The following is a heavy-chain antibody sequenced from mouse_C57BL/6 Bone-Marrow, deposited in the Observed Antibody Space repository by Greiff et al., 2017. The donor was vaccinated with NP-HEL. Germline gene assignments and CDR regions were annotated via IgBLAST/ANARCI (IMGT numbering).Heavy chain of an antibody. CDR3: ARHGDYYAMDY. CDR1: GFTFSSYA. V-gene: IGHV5-6*01. CDR2: ISSGGSYT. J-gene: IGHJ4*01. Sequence: EVKVVESGGDLVKPGGSLKLSCAASGFTFSSYAMSWVRQTPDKRLEWVATISSGGSYTYSLDSVKGRFTISRDNAKNTLYLQMSRLKAEDTAMYYCARHGDYYAMDYWGQGTSVTVSS.